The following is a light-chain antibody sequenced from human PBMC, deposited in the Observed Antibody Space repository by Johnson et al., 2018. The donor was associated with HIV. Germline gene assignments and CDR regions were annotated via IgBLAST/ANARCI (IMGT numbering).Light chain of an antibody. CDR1: SSNIANNY. CDR3: GTWDSSLSAV. Sequence: QSVLTQPPSVSSAPGQKVTISCSGSSSNIANNYVSWYQQIPGTAPKLLIYENNKRPSGIPDRFSGSKSGTSATLGITGLQTGDEADYYCGTWDSSLSAVFGTGTKVTVL. J-gene: IGLJ1*01. V-gene: IGLV1-51*02. CDR2: ENN.